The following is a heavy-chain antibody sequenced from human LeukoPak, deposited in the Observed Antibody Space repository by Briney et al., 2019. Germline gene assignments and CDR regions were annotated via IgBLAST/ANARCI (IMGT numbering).Heavy chain of an antibody. D-gene: IGHD3-16*01. Sequence: PSETLSLTCTVSRGSISSYYWSWIRQPPGKGLEWIGYIYYSGSTNYNPSLKSRVTISVDTSKNQFSLKLSSVTAADTAVYYCARRPCWGAFDYWGQGTLVTVSS. CDR1: RGSISSYY. CDR2: IYYSGST. J-gene: IGHJ4*02. CDR3: ARRPCWGAFDY. V-gene: IGHV4-59*08.